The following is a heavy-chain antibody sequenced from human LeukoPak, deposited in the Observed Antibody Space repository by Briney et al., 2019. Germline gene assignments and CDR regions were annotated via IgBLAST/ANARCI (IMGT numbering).Heavy chain of an antibody. CDR2: ISGSGGST. CDR1: GFTFSSYA. J-gene: IGHJ4*02. V-gene: IGHV3-23*01. Sequence: TGGSLRLACAASGFTFSSYAMSWVRQAPGKGLEWVSAISGSGGSTYYADSVKGRFTISRDNSKNTLYLQMNSLRAEDTAVYYCAKATYCSGGSCYPGRFDYWGQGTLVTVSS. CDR3: AKATYCSGGSCYPGRFDY. D-gene: IGHD2-15*01.